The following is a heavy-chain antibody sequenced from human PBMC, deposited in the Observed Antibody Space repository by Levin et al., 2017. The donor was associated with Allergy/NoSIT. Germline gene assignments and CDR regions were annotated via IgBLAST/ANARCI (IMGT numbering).Heavy chain of an antibody. Sequence: EASVKVSCKASGYTFTSYGISWVRQAPGQGLEWMGWISAYNGNTNYAQKLQGRVTMTTDTSTSTAYMELRSLRSDDTAVYYCARLLTSGGYGTTGGYWGQGTLVTVSS. CDR3: ARLLTSGGYGTTGGY. V-gene: IGHV1-18*01. CDR2: ISAYNGNT. J-gene: IGHJ4*02. CDR1: GYTFTSYG. D-gene: IGHD5-12*01.